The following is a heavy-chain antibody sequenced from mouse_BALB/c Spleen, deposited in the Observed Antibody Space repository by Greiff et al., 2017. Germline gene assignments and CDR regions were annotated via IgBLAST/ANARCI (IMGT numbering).Heavy chain of an antibody. D-gene: IGHD2-14*01. CDR3: ARDKTIGTTIVMDY. V-gene: IGHV5-4*02. J-gene: IGHJ4*01. Sequence: EVQLVESGGGLVKPGGSLKLSCAASGFTFSDYYMYWVRQTPEKRLEWVATISDGGSYTYYPDSVKGRFTISRDNAKNNLYLQMSSLKSEDTAMYYCARDKTIGTTIVMDYWGQGTSVTVSS. CDR2: ISDGGSYT. CDR1: GFTFSDYY.